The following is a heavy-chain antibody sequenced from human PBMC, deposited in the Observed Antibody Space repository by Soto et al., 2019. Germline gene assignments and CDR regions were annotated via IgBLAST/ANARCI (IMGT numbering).Heavy chain of an antibody. D-gene: IGHD3-10*01. CDR3: ARNYGPGYTFDY. CDR1: GGSISSYY. J-gene: IGHJ4*02. Sequence: QVQLHESRPGLVKPSETLSLTGTVSGGSISSYYWSWIRQPPGKGLEWIGYIYYIGSRHYNPSLKIRVTISVHTSKNQFSLKLSSVTAADTAVYYCARNYGPGYTFDYWGQGTLVTVSS. V-gene: IGHV4-59*08. CDR2: IYYIGSR.